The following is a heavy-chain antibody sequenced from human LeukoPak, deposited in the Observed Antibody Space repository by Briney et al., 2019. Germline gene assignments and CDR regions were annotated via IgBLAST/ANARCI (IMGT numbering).Heavy chain of an antibody. V-gene: IGHV5-51*01. CDR3: GRQSYGLDY. J-gene: IGHJ4*02. CDR2: IYFGDSDT. CDR1: GNNSW. Sequence: GESLKISCKASGNNSWIAWVRQMPGKGLEWLGIIYFGDSDTRYSPSFQGRLTISVDKSISTASLQASSLKASDTAIYFCGRQSYGLDYWGQGTLVTVSS. D-gene: IGHD2-8*01.